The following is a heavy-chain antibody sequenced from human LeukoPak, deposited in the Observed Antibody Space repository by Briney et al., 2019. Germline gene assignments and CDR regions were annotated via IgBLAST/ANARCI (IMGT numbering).Heavy chain of an antibody. J-gene: IGHJ6*04. CDR2: IKSKTDGGTT. CDR1: GFTFSDYY. V-gene: IGHV3-15*01. CDR3: TTDPGQQLAKRGYYYYGMDV. D-gene: IGHD6-13*01. Sequence: GGSLRLSCAASGFTFSDYYMSWVRQAPGKGLEWVGRIKSKTDGGTTDYAAPVKGRFTISRDDSKNTLYLQMNSLKTEDTAVYYCTTDPGQQLAKRGYYYYGMDVWGKGTTVTVSS.